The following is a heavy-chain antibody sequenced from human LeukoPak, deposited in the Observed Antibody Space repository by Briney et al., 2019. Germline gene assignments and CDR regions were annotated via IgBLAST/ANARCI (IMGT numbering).Heavy chain of an antibody. CDR3: VKEDHYGDYVQIDH. Sequence: GGSLRLSCAASGFSIGSSDMSWVRQAPGKGLEWVSAITADGGGTNHADPVKGRFTISRDNSKSTLYLQMNSLRAEDTAVYYCVKEDHYGDYVQIDHWGQGTLVTVSS. CDR1: GFSIGSSD. CDR2: ITADGGGT. V-gene: IGHV3-23*01. D-gene: IGHD4-17*01. J-gene: IGHJ4*02.